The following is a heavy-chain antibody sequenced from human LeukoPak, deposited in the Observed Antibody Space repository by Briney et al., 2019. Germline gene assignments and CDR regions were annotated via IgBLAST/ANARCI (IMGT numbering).Heavy chain of an antibody. D-gene: IGHD5-18*01. V-gene: IGHV1-18*01. J-gene: IGHJ6*02. CDR3: ARHYGYLPSEYYYYGMDA. CDR1: GYTFTGYG. Sequence: ASVKVSCTASGYTFTGYGISWVRQAPGQGLEWMGWISAYNGNTNYAQKLQGRVTMTTDTTTTTAYMELRSLRSDDTAVYYCARHYGYLPSEYYYYGMDAWGQGTTVTVSS. CDR2: ISAYNGNT.